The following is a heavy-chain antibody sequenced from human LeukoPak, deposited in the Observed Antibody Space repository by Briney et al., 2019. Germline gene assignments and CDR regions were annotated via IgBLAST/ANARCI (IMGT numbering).Heavy chain of an antibody. CDR3: ARGLGTGGLLDYYYYYGMDV. V-gene: IGHV3-23*01. CDR1: GFTFSSYA. D-gene: IGHD3-16*01. J-gene: IGHJ6*02. Sequence: GGSLRLSCAASGFTFSSYAMSWVRQAPGKGLEWVSAISGSGGSTYYADSVKGRFTISRDNSENTLYLQMNSLRAEDTAVYYCARGLGTGGLLDYYYYYGMDVWGQGTTVTVSS. CDR2: ISGSGGST.